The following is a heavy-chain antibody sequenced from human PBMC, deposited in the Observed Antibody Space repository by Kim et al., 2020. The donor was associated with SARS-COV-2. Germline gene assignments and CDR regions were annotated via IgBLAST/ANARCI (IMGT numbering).Heavy chain of an antibody. CDR2: INPSGGST. V-gene: IGHV1-46*01. J-gene: IGHJ4*02. D-gene: IGHD3-3*01. CDR3: ARDQRYDFWSGYYDY. Sequence: ASVKVSCKASGYTFTSYYMHWVRQAPGQGLEWMGIINPSGGSTSYAQKFQGRVTMTRDTSTSTVYMELSSLRCEDTAVYYCARDQRYDFWSGYYDYWGQGTLVTVSS. CDR1: GYTFTSYY.